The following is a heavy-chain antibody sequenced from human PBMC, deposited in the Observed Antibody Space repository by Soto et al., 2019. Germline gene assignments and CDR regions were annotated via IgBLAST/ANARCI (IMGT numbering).Heavy chain of an antibody. CDR3: AGSTGMNYLAP. V-gene: IGHV4-39*01. CDR2: IFYTGST. J-gene: IGHJ5*02. Sequence: SETLSLTCTVSGDSIRTNSHYWNWVRRPPGKGLEWIASIFYTGSTYYSQSLKSRVTISADTSKNQFFLKLSSVTAADTAVYFCAGSTGMNYLAPWGPGTLVTISS. CDR1: GDSIRTNSHY. D-gene: IGHD1-1*01.